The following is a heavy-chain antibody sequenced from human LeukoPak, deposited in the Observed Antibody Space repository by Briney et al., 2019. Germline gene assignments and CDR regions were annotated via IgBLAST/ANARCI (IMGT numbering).Heavy chain of an antibody. CDR1: GYSFTSYW. Sequence: GESLKISCKGSGYSFTSYWIGWVRQMPGKGLEWTGIIYPGDSDTRYSPSFQGQVTISADKSISTAYLQWSSLKASDTAMYYCARYLSDYDFWSGYYHLYYFDYWGQGTLVTVSS. V-gene: IGHV5-51*01. J-gene: IGHJ4*02. D-gene: IGHD3-3*01. CDR3: ARYLSDYDFWSGYYHLYYFDY. CDR2: IYPGDSDT.